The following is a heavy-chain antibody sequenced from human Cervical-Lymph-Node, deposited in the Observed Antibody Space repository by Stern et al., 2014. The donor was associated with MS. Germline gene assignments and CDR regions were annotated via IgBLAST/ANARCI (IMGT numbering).Heavy chain of an antibody. CDR1: GFSLSTSGMR. CDR2: IDWDDDT. V-gene: IGHV2-70*04. D-gene: IGHD3-3*01. Sequence: QVTLKESGPALVKPTQTLTLTCTFSGFSLSTSGMRVSWIRQPPGKALEWLARIDWDDDTFYSTSLKTTLTISQDTSKNQVVLTMTNMAPVDTATYYCARSPPYYEFWNDYYYFDYWGQGTLVAVSS. CDR3: ARSPPYYEFWNDYYYFDY. J-gene: IGHJ4*02.